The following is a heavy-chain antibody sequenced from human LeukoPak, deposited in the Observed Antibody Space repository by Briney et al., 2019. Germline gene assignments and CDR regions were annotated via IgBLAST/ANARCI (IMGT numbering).Heavy chain of an antibody. Sequence: SETLSLTCAVSGGSISNYYWSWIRQPPGKGLEWIGYIYYSGSTNYNPSLKSRVIISVDTSKNQFSLKLSSVTAADTAVYYCARVYYSSSYDYWYFDLWGRGILVTVSS. V-gene: IGHV4-59*01. D-gene: IGHD6-13*01. CDR3: ARVYYSSSYDYWYFDL. J-gene: IGHJ2*01. CDR1: GGSISNYY. CDR2: IYYSGST.